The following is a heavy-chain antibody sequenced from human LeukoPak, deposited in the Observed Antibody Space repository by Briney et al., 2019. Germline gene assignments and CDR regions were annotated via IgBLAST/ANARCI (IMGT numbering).Heavy chain of an antibody. CDR1: GFTFYDYA. CDR2: ISWNSGSI. Sequence: GGSLRLSCAASGFTFYDYAMHWVRQAPGKGLEWVSGISWNSGSIGYADSVKGRFTISRDNAKNSLYLQMNSLRAEDTALYYCAKGITMVRGVKDAFDIWGQGTMVTVSS. CDR3: AKGITMVRGVKDAFDI. D-gene: IGHD3-10*01. J-gene: IGHJ3*02. V-gene: IGHV3-9*01.